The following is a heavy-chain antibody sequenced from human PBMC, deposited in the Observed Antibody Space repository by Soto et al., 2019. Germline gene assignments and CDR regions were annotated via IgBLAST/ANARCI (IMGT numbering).Heavy chain of an antibody. J-gene: IGHJ4*02. CDR3: ARQGFSKHYFYAADV. CDR2: IDPSDSYT. CDR1: GYSFTSYW. Sequence: GESLKISCKGSGYSFTSYWISWVRQMPGKGLEWMGRIDPSDSYTNYSPSFQGHVTISADKSTSTAYLHWRSLEASDTATYYCARQGFSKHYFYAADVWGQGSLVTVSS. D-gene: IGHD2-15*01. V-gene: IGHV5-10-1*01.